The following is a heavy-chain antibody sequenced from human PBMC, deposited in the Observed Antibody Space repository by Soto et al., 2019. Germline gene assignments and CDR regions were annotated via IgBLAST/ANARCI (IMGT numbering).Heavy chain of an antibody. CDR2: INHSGST. D-gene: IGHD2-8*02. Sequence: SETLSLTCAVYGGSFSGYYWTWIRQPPGTGLEWIGEINHSGSTNYNPSLKSRVTISVDTSKNQFSLKLTSVTAADTAVDYCARDKITGRFDDRGQGTLVTVSS. V-gene: IGHV4-34*01. CDR3: ARDKITGRFDD. J-gene: IGHJ4*02. CDR1: GGSFSGYY.